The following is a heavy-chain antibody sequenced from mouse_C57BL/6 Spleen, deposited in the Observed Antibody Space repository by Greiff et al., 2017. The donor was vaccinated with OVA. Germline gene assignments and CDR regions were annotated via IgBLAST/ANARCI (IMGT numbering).Heavy chain of an antibody. CDR1: GFTFSDYG. V-gene: IGHV5-17*01. CDR2: ISSGSSTI. J-gene: IGHJ4*01. Sequence: EVKLMESGGGLVKPGGSLKLSCAASGFTFSDYGMHWVRQAPEKGLEWVAYISSGSSTIYYADTVKGRFTISRDNAKNTLFLQMTSLRSEDTAMYYCARFSGGAMDYWGQGTSVTVSS. CDR3: ARFSGGAMDY.